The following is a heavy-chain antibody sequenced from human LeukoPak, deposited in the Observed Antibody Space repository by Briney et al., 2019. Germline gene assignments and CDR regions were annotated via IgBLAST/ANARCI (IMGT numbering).Heavy chain of an antibody. CDR2: IKQDGSEK. V-gene: IGHV3-7*01. D-gene: IGHD2-15*01. Sequence: QTGGSLRLSCAASGFTFSRYWMSWVRQAPGKGLEWVANIKQDGSEKNYVDSVKGRFTISRDNSKNTLYLQMHSLRAEDTAVYYCARDFELQRNCSGGTCSVGYMDVWGKGTTVAVSS. J-gene: IGHJ6*03. CDR3: ARDFELQRNCSGGTCSVGYMDV. CDR1: GFTFSRYW.